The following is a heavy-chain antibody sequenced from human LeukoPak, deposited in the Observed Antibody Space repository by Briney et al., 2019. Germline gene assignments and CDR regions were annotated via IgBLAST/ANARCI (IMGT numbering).Heavy chain of an antibody. J-gene: IGHJ5*02. D-gene: IGHD3-10*01. V-gene: IGHV4-34*01. CDR3: ARGLGTFDP. Sequence: PSETLSLTCAVYGGSFSGYYWSWIRQPPGKGLEWIGEINHSGSTNYNPSLKSRVTISVDTSKNQFSLKLSSVTAADTAVYYCARGLGTFDPRGQGTLVTVSS. CDR2: INHSGST. CDR1: GGSFSGYY.